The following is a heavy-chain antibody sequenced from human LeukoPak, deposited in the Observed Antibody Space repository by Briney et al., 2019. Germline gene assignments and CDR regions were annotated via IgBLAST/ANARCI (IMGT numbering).Heavy chain of an antibody. CDR1: GFTFSNYG. Sequence: PGGSLRLSCAASGFTFSNYGMHWVRQAPGKGLEWVAVISYDGSNKYYADSVKGRFTISRDNSKNTLYLQMNSLRAEDTAVYYCARDGPHYDILTGYPGGLDYWGQGTLVTVSS. J-gene: IGHJ4*02. D-gene: IGHD3-9*01. CDR2: ISYDGSNK. V-gene: IGHV3-30*19. CDR3: ARDGPHYDILTGYPGGLDY.